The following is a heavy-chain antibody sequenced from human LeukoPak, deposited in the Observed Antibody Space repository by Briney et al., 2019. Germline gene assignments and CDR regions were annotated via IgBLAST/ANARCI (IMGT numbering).Heavy chain of an antibody. D-gene: IGHD3-22*01. Sequence: SETLSLTCAVYGGSFSGYYWSWIRQPPGKGLEWIGYIYYSGSTYYNPSLKSRVTISADTSKNQFSLKLSSVTAADTAVYCCARASYYYDSSGPLYYFDYWGQGTLVTVSS. CDR2: IYYSGST. CDR1: GGSFSGYY. V-gene: IGHV4-34*09. J-gene: IGHJ4*02. CDR3: ARASYYYDSSGPLYYFDY.